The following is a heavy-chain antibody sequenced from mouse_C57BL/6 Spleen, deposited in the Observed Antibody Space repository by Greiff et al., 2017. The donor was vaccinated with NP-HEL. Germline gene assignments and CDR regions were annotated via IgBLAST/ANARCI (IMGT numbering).Heavy chain of an antibody. J-gene: IGHJ3*01. CDR3: ARSTTVVARDWFAY. Sequence: QVQLQQPGAELVMPGASVKLSCKASGYTSTSYWMHWVKQRPGQGLEWIGEIDPSDSYTNYNQKFKGKSTLTVDKSSSTAYMQLSSLTSEDSAVYYCARSTTVVARDWFAYWGQGTLVTVSA. CDR1: GYTSTSYW. CDR2: IDPSDSYT. V-gene: IGHV1-69*01. D-gene: IGHD1-1*01.